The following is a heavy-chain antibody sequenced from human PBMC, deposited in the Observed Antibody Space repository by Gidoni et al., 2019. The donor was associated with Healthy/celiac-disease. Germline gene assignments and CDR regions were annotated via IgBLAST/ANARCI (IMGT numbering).Heavy chain of an antibody. D-gene: IGHD2-2*02. CDR2: IKQDGSEK. J-gene: IGHJ6*02. V-gene: IGHV3-7*01. CDR1: GCTFSAYW. CDR3: ARLVVPAAISGGDYYYYYGMDV. Sequence: EVQLVESGGGLVQPGGSLRISCAASGCTFSAYWMSRVRQAPGKGLEWVANIKQDGSEKYYVDSVKGRFTISRDNAKNSLYLQMNSLRAEDTAVYYCARLVVPAAISGGDYYYYYGMDVWGQGTTVTVSS.